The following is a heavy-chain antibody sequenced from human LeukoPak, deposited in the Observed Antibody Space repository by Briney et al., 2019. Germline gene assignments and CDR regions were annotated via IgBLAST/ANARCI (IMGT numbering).Heavy chain of an antibody. CDR3: AREFNSFKSDCRGGYCLFLN. V-gene: IGHV3-74*01. D-gene: IGHD2-15*01. J-gene: IGHJ4*02. CDR1: GFTFSSYW. CDR2: IHLDGTTT. Sequence: GGSLRLSCVASGFTFSSYWMHWVRQAPGKGLVWVSRIHLDGTTTTYADSVRGRFTISRDNAKNTLYLQMNSLRVEDTAMYYCAREFNSFKSDCRGGYCLFLNWGQGALVTVSS.